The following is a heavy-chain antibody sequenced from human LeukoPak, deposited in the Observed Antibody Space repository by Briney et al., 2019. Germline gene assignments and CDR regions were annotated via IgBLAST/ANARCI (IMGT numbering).Heavy chain of an antibody. Sequence: SQTLSLTCTVSGGSISSDDYYWSWIRQHPGKGLEWIGYIYHSGKPYYNPSLNSRIIMSIDTSEKQFSLKLSSVTAADTAMYYCARVTLTSGAAIGLWGQGTVVTVSS. J-gene: IGHJ3*01. V-gene: IGHV4-31*03. CDR3: ARVTLTSGAAIGL. CDR2: IYHSGKP. D-gene: IGHD1-14*01. CDR1: GGSISSDDYY.